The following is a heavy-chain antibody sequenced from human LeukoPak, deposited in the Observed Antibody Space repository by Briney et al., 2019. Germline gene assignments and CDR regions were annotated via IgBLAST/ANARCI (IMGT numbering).Heavy chain of an antibody. V-gene: IGHV3-66*01. CDR2: IYSTGGK. Sequence: AGGSLRLSCAASEFTVSSNYMTWVRQAPGEGLEWVSIIYSTGGKYYADSVKGRFTISRDNSKHTLYLQMNSLRAEDTAVYYCARGSDGWFAFDYWGQGILVTVSS. D-gene: IGHD6-19*01. CDR3: ARGSDGWFAFDY. CDR1: EFTVSSNY. J-gene: IGHJ4*02.